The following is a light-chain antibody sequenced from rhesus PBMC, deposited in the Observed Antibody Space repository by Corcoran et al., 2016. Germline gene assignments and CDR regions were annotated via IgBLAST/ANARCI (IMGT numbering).Light chain of an antibody. J-gene: IGKJ2*01. V-gene: IGKV3-42*02. CDR1: QSVGSN. CDR3: QQYNHCNT. Sequence: ETVVTQSPATLSLSPGERATLSCRASQSVGSNLAWYQQKPGQAPKLRIYDASSRATGIPDRFSGSGSGTEFTLTISSLEPEDVGVYFCQQYNHCNTFSQGTKVEIK. CDR2: DAS.